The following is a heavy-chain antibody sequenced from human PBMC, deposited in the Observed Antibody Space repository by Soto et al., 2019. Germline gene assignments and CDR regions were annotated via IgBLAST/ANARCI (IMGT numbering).Heavy chain of an antibody. J-gene: IGHJ4*02. CDR2: ISAYNGNT. Sequence: QVKLVQSGAEVKKPGASVKVSCKASGYTFTSYGISWVRQAPGQGLEWMGWISAYNGNTNYAQKLQGRVTMTTDTSTSTAYLELRSLTSEDTAVYYCAGGWLGEFVYYFESWGQGTLVTVSS. D-gene: IGHD3-10*01. CDR1: GYTFTSYG. V-gene: IGHV1-18*01. CDR3: AGGWLGEFVYYFES.